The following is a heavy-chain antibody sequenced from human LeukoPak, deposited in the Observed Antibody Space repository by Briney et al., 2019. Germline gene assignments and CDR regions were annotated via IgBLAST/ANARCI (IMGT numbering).Heavy chain of an antibody. CDR3: AKGYDSSGPLDYFDY. V-gene: IGHV3-23*01. Sequence: ETLSLTCAVYGGSFSGYHWTWIRQSPGKGLEWVSAISGSGGRTYYADSLEGRFTISRDNSKNTLYLQMNTLRAEDTALYYCAKGYDSSGPLDYFDYWGQGTLVTVSS. J-gene: IGHJ4*02. CDR2: ISGSGGRT. D-gene: IGHD3-22*01. CDR1: GGSFSGYH.